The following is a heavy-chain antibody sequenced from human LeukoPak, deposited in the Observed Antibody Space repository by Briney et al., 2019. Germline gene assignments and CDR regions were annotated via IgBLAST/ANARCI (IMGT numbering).Heavy chain of an antibody. D-gene: IGHD1-1*01. CDR1: GFTFSSYW. J-gene: IGHJ4*02. CDR3: ARDLNWETY. V-gene: IGHV3-7*01. CDR2: IKPDGSQI. Sequence: GGSLRLSCAASGFTFSSYWMTWVRQAPGKGLEWVANIKPDGSQIYYVDSVKGRFTISRDSAKNSLYLQMNSLRAEDTAVYYCARDLNWETYWGQGTLVTVSS.